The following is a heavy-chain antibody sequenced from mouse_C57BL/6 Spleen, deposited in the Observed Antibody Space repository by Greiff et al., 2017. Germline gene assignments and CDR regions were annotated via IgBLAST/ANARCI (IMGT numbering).Heavy chain of an antibody. Sequence: VNVVESGAELARPGASVKLSCKASGYTFTSSGISWVKQRTGQGLEWIGEIYPRSGNTYYNEKFKGKATLTADKSSSTAYMELRSLTSEDSAVYFCHYYGSGAMDYWGQGTSGTVSS. CDR2: IYPRSGNT. CDR3: HYYGSGAMDY. J-gene: IGHJ4*01. D-gene: IGHD1-1*01. CDR1: GYTFTSSG. V-gene: IGHV1-81*01.